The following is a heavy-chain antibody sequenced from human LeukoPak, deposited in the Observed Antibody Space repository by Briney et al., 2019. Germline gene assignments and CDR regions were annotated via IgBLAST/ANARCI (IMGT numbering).Heavy chain of an antibody. CDR1: GFTFSSAW. CDR2: IYYSGST. J-gene: IGHJ4*02. D-gene: IGHD4-17*01. Sequence: GSLRLSCAASGFTFSSAWMSWVRQPPGRGLEWIGSIYYSGSTYYNPSLKSRITMSVDTSKNQFSLNLSSVTAADTAVYYCARLDVTTRDSFDYWGQGTLVTVSS. V-gene: IGHV4-39*01. CDR3: ARLDVTTRDSFDY.